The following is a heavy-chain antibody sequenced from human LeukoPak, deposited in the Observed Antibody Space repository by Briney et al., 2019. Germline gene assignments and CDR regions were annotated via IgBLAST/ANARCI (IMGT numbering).Heavy chain of an antibody. J-gene: IGHJ4*02. V-gene: IGHV3-23*01. Sequence: GGSLRLSCAASGFTFSSYAMSWVRQAPGKGLEWVSAISGSGGSTYYADSVKGRFTISRDNSKNTLYLQMNSLRAEDTAVYYCANPYDGGIFPPGYWAQEPRVTVSS. D-gene: IGHD3-16*01. CDR1: GFTFSSYA. CDR2: ISGSGGST. CDR3: ANPYDGGIFPPGY.